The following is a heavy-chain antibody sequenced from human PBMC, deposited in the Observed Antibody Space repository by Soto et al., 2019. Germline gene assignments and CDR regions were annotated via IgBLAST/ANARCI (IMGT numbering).Heavy chain of an antibody. D-gene: IGHD6-13*01. J-gene: IGHJ4*02. Sequence: GGSLRLSCAVSGFTFSSSAMSWVRQAPGKGLEWVSVISNSGSATDYADSVKGRFTISRDNSKNTLLLQMNSLRAEDTAVYYCAKKEGTAPGINYWGQGTLVTVS. V-gene: IGHV3-23*01. CDR2: ISNSGSAT. CDR1: GFTFSSSA. CDR3: AKKEGTAPGINY.